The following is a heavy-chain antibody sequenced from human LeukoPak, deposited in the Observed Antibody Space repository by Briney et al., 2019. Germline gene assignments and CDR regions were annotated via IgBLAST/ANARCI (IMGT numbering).Heavy chain of an antibody. CDR2: IYTSGST. Sequence: PSETLSLTCTVSGGSISSYYWSWIRQSAGKGLEWIGRIYTSGSTNYNPSLKSRVTMSVDTSKNQFSLKLSSVTAADTAVYYCARGEGGVLLWFGELSLGDYYYGMDVWGQGTTVTVSS. CDR3: ARGEGGVLLWFGELSLGDYYYGMDV. D-gene: IGHD3-10*01. CDR1: GGSISSYY. J-gene: IGHJ6*02. V-gene: IGHV4-4*07.